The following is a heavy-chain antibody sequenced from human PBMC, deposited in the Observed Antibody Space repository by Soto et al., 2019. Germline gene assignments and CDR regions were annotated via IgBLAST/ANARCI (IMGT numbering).Heavy chain of an antibody. Sequence: QVQLLESGGGVVQPGRSLRLSCSASGFTFRNYGMHWVSQAPGKGLEGVSNIWYDGSNENYAESVKGRFTISRDNSQNTLYLEMNSLRAEDTAIYYCARPRQPTVTAALDYWGQGTLVTVSS. V-gene: IGHV3-33*01. CDR2: IWYDGSNE. D-gene: IGHD6-13*01. CDR1: GFTFRNYG. J-gene: IGHJ4*02. CDR3: ARPRQPTVTAALDY.